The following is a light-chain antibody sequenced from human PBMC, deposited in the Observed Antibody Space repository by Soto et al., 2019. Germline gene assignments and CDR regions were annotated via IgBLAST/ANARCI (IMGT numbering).Light chain of an antibody. CDR1: SSDVGGYNY. J-gene: IGLJ2*01. Sequence: QSALTQPRSVSGSPGQSVTISCTGTSSDVGGYNYVSWYQQHPGKAPKLMIHDVTKRPSGVPDRFSGSKSDNRASLTISGLQAEDEADYYCCSYAGSYSFDVIFGGGTQLTVL. V-gene: IGLV2-11*01. CDR2: DVT. CDR3: CSYAGSYSFDVI.